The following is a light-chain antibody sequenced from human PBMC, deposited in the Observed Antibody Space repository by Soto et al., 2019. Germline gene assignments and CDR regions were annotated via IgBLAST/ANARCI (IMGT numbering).Light chain of an antibody. CDR2: GAS. V-gene: IGKV3-15*01. J-gene: IGKJ4*01. CDR1: QSVSSN. Sequence: EVVMTQSPATLSLSPGERATLSCRASQSVSSNLAWYQQKPGQAPRLLIYGASTRVTVIPARFSGSGSGTEFTLSISSLQSEDFAVYYCQQYNNWPLTFGGGTKVDIK. CDR3: QQYNNWPLT.